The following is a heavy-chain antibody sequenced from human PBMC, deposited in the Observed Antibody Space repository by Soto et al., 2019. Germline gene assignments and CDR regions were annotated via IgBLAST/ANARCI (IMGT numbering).Heavy chain of an antibody. V-gene: IGHV4-59*01. CDR3: ARFPYYYDTSGHGMWFDA. D-gene: IGHD3-22*01. CDR2: FYYRGDT. J-gene: IGHJ5*02. Sequence: SETLSLTCSVSGDSIQKYWWTWIRQPPGKALEWIGYFYYRGDTNYNPSLKSRATVSGDMSKNQLFLSLTSVTAAYTAASYCARFPYYYDTSGHGMWFDAWGPGNPGHRLL. CDR1: GDSIQKYW.